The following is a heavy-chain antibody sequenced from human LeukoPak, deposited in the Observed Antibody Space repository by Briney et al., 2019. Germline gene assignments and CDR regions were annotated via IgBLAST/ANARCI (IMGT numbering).Heavy chain of an antibody. CDR2: ISSSSSTI. J-gene: IGHJ6*03. Sequence: PGGSLRLSCAASGFTFSSYSMNWVRQAPGKGLEWVSYISSSSSTIYYADSVKGRFTISRDNAKNSLYLQMNSLRAEDTAVYYCARGWGYSYAYAEYMDVWGKGTTVTVSS. D-gene: IGHD5-18*01. CDR3: ARGWGYSYAYAEYMDV. V-gene: IGHV3-48*01. CDR1: GFTFSSYS.